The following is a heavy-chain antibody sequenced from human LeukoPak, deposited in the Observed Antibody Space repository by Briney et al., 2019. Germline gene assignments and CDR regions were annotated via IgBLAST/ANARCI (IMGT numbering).Heavy chain of an antibody. CDR1: GGSISSYY. D-gene: IGHD4-17*01. J-gene: IGHJ4*02. CDR3: ARGRAVRIRTGDYGLDY. CDR2: IYYSGNT. V-gene: IGHV4-59*01. Sequence: SETLSLTCTVSGGSISSYYWSWIRQPPGKGLEWIGYIYYSGNTNYNPSLKSRVTISVDTSKNQFSLKLSSVTAADTAVYYCARGRAVRIRTGDYGLDYWGQGTLVTVSS.